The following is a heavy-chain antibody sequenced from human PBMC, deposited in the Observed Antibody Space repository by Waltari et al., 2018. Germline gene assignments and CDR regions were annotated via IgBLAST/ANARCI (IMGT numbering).Heavy chain of an antibody. CDR2: IYHRGGT. J-gene: IGHJ4*02. CDR1: GGSISRSNYY. V-gene: IGHV4-39*01. D-gene: IGHD3-10*01. CDR3: ARIYGSGSPIPSVDY. Sequence: QLQLQESGPGLVKPSETLSLTCTVSGGSISRSNYYWGWIRQPPGKGLDWIASIYHRGGTYYNPSLKGPVTISVDTSKNQFSLKLTSVTAADTAVYYCARIYGSGSPIPSVDYWGQGTLVTVSS.